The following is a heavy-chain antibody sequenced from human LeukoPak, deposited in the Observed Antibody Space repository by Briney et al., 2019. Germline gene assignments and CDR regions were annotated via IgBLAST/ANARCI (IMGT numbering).Heavy chain of an antibody. CDR1: GFTFSSYG. CDR3: AKGRRMAYYYMDV. CDR2: IRYDGSNK. D-gene: IGHD2-8*01. J-gene: IGHJ6*03. V-gene: IGHV3-30*02. Sequence: GGSLRLSCAASGFTFSSYGMHWVRRAPGKGLEWVAFIRYDGSNKYYADSVKGRFTISRDNSKNTLYLQMNSLRAEDTAVYYCAKGRRMAYYYMDVWGKGTTVTVSS.